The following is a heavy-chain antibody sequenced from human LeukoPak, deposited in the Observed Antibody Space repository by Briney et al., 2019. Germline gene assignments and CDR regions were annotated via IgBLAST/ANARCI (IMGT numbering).Heavy chain of an antibody. CDR3: ARHVGYGNNWFDP. Sequence: PSETLSLTCTVSAGSISSYYWSWIRQPPGKGLEWIGYIYYSGSTNYNPSLKSRVTISVDTSKNQFSLKVRSVTAADTAVYYCARHVGYGNNWFDPWGQGTLVTVSS. CDR2: IYYSGST. J-gene: IGHJ5*02. V-gene: IGHV4-59*08. CDR1: AGSISSYY. D-gene: IGHD5-18*01.